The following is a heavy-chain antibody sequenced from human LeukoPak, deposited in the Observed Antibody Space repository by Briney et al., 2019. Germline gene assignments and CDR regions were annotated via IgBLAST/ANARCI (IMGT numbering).Heavy chain of an antibody. CDR3: ATDSGLWEKTGAFDI. D-gene: IGHD4/OR15-4a*01. CDR1: GYTLTELS. J-gene: IGHJ3*02. CDR2: FDPEDGET. Sequence: ASVKVSCKVSGYTLTELSMHWVRQAPGKGLEWMGGFDPEDGETIYAQKFQGRVTMTEDTSTDTAYMELSSLRSEDTAVYYCATDSGLWEKTGAFDIWGQGTMVTVSS. V-gene: IGHV1-24*01.